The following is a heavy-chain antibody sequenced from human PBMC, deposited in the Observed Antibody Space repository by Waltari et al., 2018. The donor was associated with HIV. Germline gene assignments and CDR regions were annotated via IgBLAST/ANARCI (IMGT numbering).Heavy chain of an antibody. Sequence: EVRLLESGGGLVQPGGSLRLSCAVSGFTFSDSAMHWGRQPSGKGLEWVARIRTRTYNYAKVYAAAVRDRFTISRDDSTNTAFLQMDSLKIEDTAVYYCTSWPYISSSRHNYWGQGTLVTVSS. J-gene: IGHJ4*02. V-gene: IGHV3-73*01. CDR3: TSWPYISSSRHNY. CDR2: IRTRTYNYAK. D-gene: IGHD1-20*01. CDR1: GFTFSDSA.